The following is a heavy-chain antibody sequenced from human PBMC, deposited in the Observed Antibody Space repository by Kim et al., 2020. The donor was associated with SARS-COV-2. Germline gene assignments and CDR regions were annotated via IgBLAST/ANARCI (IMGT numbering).Heavy chain of an antibody. CDR2: IYYSGST. J-gene: IGHJ6*02. CDR1: GGSISSGGYY. CDR3: ARDQITMVRGVGMLEGYGMDV. D-gene: IGHD3-10*01. Sequence: SETLSLTCTVSGGSISSGGYYWSWIRQHPGKGLEWIGYIYYSGSTYYNPSLKSRVTISVDTSKNQFSLKLSSVTAADTAVYYCARDQITMVRGVGMLEGYGMDVWGQGTTVTDSS. V-gene: IGHV4-31*03.